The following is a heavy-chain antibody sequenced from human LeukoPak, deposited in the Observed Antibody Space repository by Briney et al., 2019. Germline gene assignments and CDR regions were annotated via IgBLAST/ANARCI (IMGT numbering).Heavy chain of an antibody. Sequence: GRSLRLSCAASGFTFSSYGMHWVRQAPGKGLEWVSYMSSSGSMTWYADSVKGRFTISRDNAKNSLYLQMNSLRAEDTALYYCAKDMTLDYYDSSGFGYWGQGTLVTVSS. D-gene: IGHD3-22*01. CDR2: MSSSGSMT. J-gene: IGHJ4*02. CDR3: AKDMTLDYYDSSGFGY. CDR1: GFTFSSYG. V-gene: IGHV3-48*04.